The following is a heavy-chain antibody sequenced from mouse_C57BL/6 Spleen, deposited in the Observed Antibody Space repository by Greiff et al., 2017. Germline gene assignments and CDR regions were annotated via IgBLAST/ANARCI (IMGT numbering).Heavy chain of an antibody. J-gene: IGHJ4*01. V-gene: IGHV1-76*01. CDR1: GYTFTDYY. D-gene: IGHD1-1*01. Sequence: QVQLKESGAELVRPGASVKLSCKASGYTFTDYYINWVKQRPGQGLEWIARIYPGSGNTYYNEKFKGKATLTAEKSSSTAYMQLSSLTSEDSAVYFCARGEDYYGSSPYYAMDYWGQGTSVTVSS. CDR3: ARGEDYYGSSPYYAMDY. CDR2: IYPGSGNT.